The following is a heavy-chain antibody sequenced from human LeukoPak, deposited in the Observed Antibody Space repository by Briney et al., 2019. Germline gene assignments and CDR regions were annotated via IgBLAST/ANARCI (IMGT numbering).Heavy chain of an antibody. CDR3: ARSSVTMVRDENWFDP. CDR2: IYYSGRT. V-gene: IGHV4-59*01. CDR1: GGSISSYY. D-gene: IGHD3-10*01. J-gene: IGHJ5*02. Sequence: SETLSLTCTVSGGSISSYYWSWIRQPPGKGLEWIGYIYYSGRTNYNPSLKSRVTISVDTSKNQFSLKLSSVTAADTAVYYCARSSVTMVRDENWFDPWGQGTLVTVSS.